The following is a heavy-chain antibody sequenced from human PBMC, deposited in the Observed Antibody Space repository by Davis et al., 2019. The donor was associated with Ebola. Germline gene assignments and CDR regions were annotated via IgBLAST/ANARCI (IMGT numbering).Heavy chain of an antibody. CDR1: GGSISSGDYY. CDR2: IYYSRST. Sequence: SETLSLTCTVSGGSISSGDYYWSWIRQPPGKGLEWIAYIYYSRSTHYNPSLKSRVTISVDTSKNQFSLKLSSVTAAGTAVYYCARDYYDSNGYLYYFDTWGQGTLVTVSS. D-gene: IGHD3-22*01. J-gene: IGHJ4*02. V-gene: IGHV4-30-4*01. CDR3: ARDYYDSNGYLYYFDT.